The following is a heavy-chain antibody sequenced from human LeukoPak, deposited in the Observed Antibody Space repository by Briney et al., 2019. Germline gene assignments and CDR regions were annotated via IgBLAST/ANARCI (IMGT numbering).Heavy chain of an antibody. CDR3: AGRFLEWLLDY. CDR2: IYYSGST. CDR1: GGSISSSSYY. V-gene: IGHV4-39*01. D-gene: IGHD3-3*01. J-gene: IGHJ4*02. Sequence: SETLSLTCTVSGGSISSSSYYWGWIRQPPGKGLERIGTIYYSGSTYYNPSLKSRVTISVDTSKNQFSLKLSSVTAADTAVYYCAGRFLEWLLDYWGQGTLVTVSS.